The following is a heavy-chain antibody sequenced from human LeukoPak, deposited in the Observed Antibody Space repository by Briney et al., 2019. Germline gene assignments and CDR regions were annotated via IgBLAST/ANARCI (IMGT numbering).Heavy chain of an antibody. V-gene: IGHV4-59*01. Sequence: SETLSLTCIVSGGAISSYYWTWIRQPPGKGLEWIGYIYSSGTTNYNPSLKSRVTISVDTSKNQFSLKLSSVIAADTAVYFCARMTTKLYYYMDVWGKGTTVTISS. CDR2: IYSSGTT. D-gene: IGHD4-11*01. CDR3: ARMTTKLYYYMDV. J-gene: IGHJ6*03. CDR1: GGAISSYY.